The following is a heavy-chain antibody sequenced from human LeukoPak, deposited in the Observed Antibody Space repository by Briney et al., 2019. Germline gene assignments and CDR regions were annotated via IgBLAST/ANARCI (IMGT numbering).Heavy chain of an antibody. CDR1: GFTFSSYW. CDR3: ASHYRGVIISYFDY. Sequence: GGSLRLSCAASGFTFSSYWMSWVRQAPGKGLEWVANIKQDGSEKYYVDSVKGRFTISRDNAKNSLYLQMNSLRAEDTAVYYCASHYRGVIISYFDYWGQGTLVTVSS. CDR2: IKQDGSEK. D-gene: IGHD3-10*01. J-gene: IGHJ4*02. V-gene: IGHV3-7*01.